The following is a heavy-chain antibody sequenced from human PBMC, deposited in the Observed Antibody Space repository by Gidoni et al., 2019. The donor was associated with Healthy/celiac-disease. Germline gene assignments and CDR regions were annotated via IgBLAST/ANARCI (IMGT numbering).Heavy chain of an antibody. J-gene: IGHJ6*03. Sequence: EVQLVESGGGLVKPGGSLRLSCAASGFTFSNAGMSWVRQAPGKGLEWVGRIKSKTDGGTTDYAAPVKGRFTISRDDSKNTLYLQMNSLKTEDTAVYYCNAAGTIHYYYYYYMDVWGKGTTVTVSS. CDR3: NAAGTIHYYYYYYMDV. CDR1: GFTFSNAG. V-gene: IGHV3-15*01. D-gene: IGHD6-13*01. CDR2: IKSKTDGGTT.